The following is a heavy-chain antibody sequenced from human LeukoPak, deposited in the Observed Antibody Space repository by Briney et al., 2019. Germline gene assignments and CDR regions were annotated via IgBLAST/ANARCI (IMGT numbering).Heavy chain of an antibody. CDR3: ARSWLIVGATPPTDV. CDR2: INHDESEK. CDR1: GFIFSRYW. J-gene: IGHJ6*02. Sequence: GGSLRLSCAASGFIFSRYWMTWVRQAPVKGLEWVASINHDESEKYYVDSVKGRFTISRDNAKNSVYLQMNSLRAEDTAVYYCARSWLIVGATPPTDVWGQGTTVLVSS. D-gene: IGHD1-26*01. V-gene: IGHV3-7*01.